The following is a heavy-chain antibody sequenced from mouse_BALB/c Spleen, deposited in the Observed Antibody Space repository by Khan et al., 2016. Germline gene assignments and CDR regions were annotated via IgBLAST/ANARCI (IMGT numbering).Heavy chain of an antibody. Sequence: QVQLQQPGAELVRPGTSVKVSCKASGYAFTNYLIEWVKQRPGQGLEWIGVINPGSGGTNYNEKFKGKATLTADKSSSTAYMQLSSLTSDDSAVYFWARYDGYYYAMDYWGQGTSVTVSS. CDR1: GYAFTNYL. D-gene: IGHD2-3*01. V-gene: IGHV1-54*01. J-gene: IGHJ4*01. CDR2: INPGSGGT. CDR3: ARYDGYYYAMDY.